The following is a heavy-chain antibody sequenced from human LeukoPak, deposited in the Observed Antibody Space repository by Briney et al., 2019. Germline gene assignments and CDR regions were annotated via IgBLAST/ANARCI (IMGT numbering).Heavy chain of an antibody. CDR2: IYTDGRT. Sequence: SETLSLTCTVSGGSISSYYWSWIRQPAGKGLEWIGRIYTDGRTNYNSSLKSRATMSIDTSKNQFSLKVNSVTAADTAVYYCARDLRRRVTAIGYGPKEYYYYMDVWGKGTTVTISS. CDR3: ARDLRRRVTAIGYGPKEYYYYMDV. V-gene: IGHV4-4*07. D-gene: IGHD4/OR15-4a*01. J-gene: IGHJ6*03. CDR1: GGSISSYY.